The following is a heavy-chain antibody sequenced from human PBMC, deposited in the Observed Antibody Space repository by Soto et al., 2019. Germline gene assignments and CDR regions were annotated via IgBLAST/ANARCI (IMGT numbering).Heavy chain of an antibody. D-gene: IGHD3-22*01. CDR2: IWYDGSNK. V-gene: IGHV3-33*01. J-gene: IGHJ4*02. CDR3: ARGFYDSSGYRLFDY. CDR1: GFTFSSYG. Sequence: VGSLRLSCAASGFTFSSYGMHWVRQAPGKGLEWVAVIWYDGSNKYYADSVKGRFTISRDNSKNTLYLQMNSLRAEDTAVYYCARGFYDSSGYRLFDYWGQGTLVTVSS.